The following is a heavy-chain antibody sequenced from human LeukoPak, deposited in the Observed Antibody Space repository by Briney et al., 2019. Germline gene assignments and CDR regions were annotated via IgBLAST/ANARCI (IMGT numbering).Heavy chain of an antibody. Sequence: PGGSLRLSCAASGFTVSSNYMSWVRQAPGKGLEWVSVIYSGGSTYYADSVKGRFTISRGTFQNTLYLQLNSLRVDDTAVYYCAKVNYYQPYFWGQGTLVTVSS. J-gene: IGHJ4*02. CDR2: IYSGGST. CDR1: GFTVSSNY. V-gene: IGHV3-53*01. CDR3: AKVNYYQPYF. D-gene: IGHD2-2*01.